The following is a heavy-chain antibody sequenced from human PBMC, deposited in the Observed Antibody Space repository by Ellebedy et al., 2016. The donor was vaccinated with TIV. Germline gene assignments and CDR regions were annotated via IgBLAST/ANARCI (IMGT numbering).Heavy chain of an antibody. CDR1: GASITDHAYY. V-gene: IGHV4-39*01. J-gene: IGHJ4*02. CDR3: ARLSHQIPD. CDR2: IYYSGST. Sequence: SETLSLTCTVSGASITDHAYYWGWIRQPPGKGLEWIGSIYYSGSTYYNPSLKSRVTISVDTSKNQFSLKLSSVTAADTAVYYCARLSHQIPDWGQGILVTVSS.